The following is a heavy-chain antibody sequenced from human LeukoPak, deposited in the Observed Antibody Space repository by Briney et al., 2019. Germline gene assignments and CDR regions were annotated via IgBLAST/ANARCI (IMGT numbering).Heavy chain of an antibody. CDR1: GGSISHHF. CDR3: ARVSVASADRGHFDY. CDR2: ISYSGSA. Sequence: SETLSLTCTVSGGSISHHFWGWLRRPPGKGLDWIGYISYSGSANYNPSLKSRVTISLDTSKNQFSLRLTSMNSADSAVYYCARVSVASADRGHFDYWGQGTLVTVSS. V-gene: IGHV4-59*11. D-gene: IGHD6-13*01. J-gene: IGHJ4*02.